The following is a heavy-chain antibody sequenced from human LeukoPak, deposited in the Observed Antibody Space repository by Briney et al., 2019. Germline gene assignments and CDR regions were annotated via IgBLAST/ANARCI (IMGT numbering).Heavy chain of an antibody. V-gene: IGHV1-2*06. CDR1: GYTFTGYY. D-gene: IGHD6-6*01. J-gene: IGHJ4*02. CDR2: INPNSGGT. Sequence: ASVKVSCKASGYTFTGYYMHWVRRAPGQGLEWMGRINPNSGGTDYAQNFQGRVTMTRDTSVSTAYLELSRLRSDDTAVYYCAIQSIVPRPGYWGQGTLVTVSS. CDR3: AIQSIVPRPGY.